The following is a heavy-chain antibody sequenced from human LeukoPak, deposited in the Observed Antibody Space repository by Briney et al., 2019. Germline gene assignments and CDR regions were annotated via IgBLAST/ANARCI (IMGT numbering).Heavy chain of an antibody. D-gene: IGHD3-22*01. CDR1: GGSISSYY. Sequence: SETLSLTCTVSGGSISSYYWIWLRPPPGQGLVGIGYIYYSGSNNYNPSLKSRIIISVDTSKNQFSLKLSSVTAADTAVYYCARERGGGYYYDSSGYPALDAFDIWGQGTMVTVSS. J-gene: IGHJ3*02. V-gene: IGHV4-59*01. CDR3: ARERGGGYYYDSSGYPALDAFDI. CDR2: IYYSGSN.